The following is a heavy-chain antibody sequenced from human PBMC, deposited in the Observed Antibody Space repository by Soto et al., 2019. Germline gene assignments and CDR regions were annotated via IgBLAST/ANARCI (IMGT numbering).Heavy chain of an antibody. J-gene: IGHJ6*02. D-gene: IGHD3-16*01. CDR3: GKASTYPLDGVDV. CDR1: GVQRSRSA. V-gene: IGHV3-23*01. Sequence: ASGVQRSRSALTLARHAPGKGLEWVSVISVSGANTYYADSVKGRFTISRDNSKNTLYLQMNSLRAEDTARDYCGKASTYPLDGVDVWGQGTTVTLSS. CDR2: ISVSGANT.